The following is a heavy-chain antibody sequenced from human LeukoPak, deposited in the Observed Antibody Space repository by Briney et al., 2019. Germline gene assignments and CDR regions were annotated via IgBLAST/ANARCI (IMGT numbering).Heavy chain of an antibody. CDR2: IESKTDGGTT. CDR3: TTPRGYSYALGGY. V-gene: IGHV3-15*04. Sequence: GGSLRLSCAASGFTFSNAWMSWVRQAPGKGLEWVGRIESKTDGGTTDYAAPVKGRFTISRDDSKNTLYLQMNSLKTEDTAVYYCTTPRGYSYALGGYWGQGTLVTVSS. CDR1: GFTFSNAW. D-gene: IGHD5-18*01. J-gene: IGHJ4*02.